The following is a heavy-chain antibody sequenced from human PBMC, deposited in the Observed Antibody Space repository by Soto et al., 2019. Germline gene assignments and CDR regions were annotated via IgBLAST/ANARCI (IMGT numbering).Heavy chain of an antibody. D-gene: IGHD6-6*01. CDR3: ASGWMVSSSPTQSANDY. V-gene: IGHV1-69*13. J-gene: IGHJ4*02. CDR2: IIPIFGTA. CDR1: GGTFSSYA. Sequence: ASVKVSCKASGGTFSSYAISWVRQAPGQGLEWMGGIIPIFGTANYAQKFQGRVTITADESTSTAYMELSSLRSEDTAVYYCASGWMVSSSPTQSANDYWGQGTLVTVSS.